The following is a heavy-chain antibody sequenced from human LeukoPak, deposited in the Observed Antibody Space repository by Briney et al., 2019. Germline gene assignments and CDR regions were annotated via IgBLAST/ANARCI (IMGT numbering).Heavy chain of an antibody. CDR2: TNQEGSEK. Sequence: PGGSLRLSCAASGFTISTYWMSWVRQAPGKGLEWVANTNQEGSEKYYVDSVKGRFTISKDNAKNSLYLQMNSLRAEDTAVYYCARGPKWLDYWGQGTQVTVSS. CDR1: GFTISTYW. CDR3: ARGPKWLDY. V-gene: IGHV3-7*01. J-gene: IGHJ4*02. D-gene: IGHD5-12*01.